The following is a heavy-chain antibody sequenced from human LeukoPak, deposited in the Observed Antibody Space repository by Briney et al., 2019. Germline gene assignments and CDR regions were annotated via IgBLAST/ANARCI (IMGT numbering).Heavy chain of an antibody. J-gene: IGHJ4*02. Sequence: RGASVKVSCKASGDNFSNYVITWVRQAPGQGLEWMGRIIPTFDVANSAQKFKGRVTITADKSTNTAHLELSSLRSEDTAVYYCARDLSGSYYWDFDYWGQGTLVTVSS. CDR1: GDNFSNYV. D-gene: IGHD1-26*01. V-gene: IGHV1-69*04. CDR2: IIPTFDVA. CDR3: ARDLSGSYYWDFDY.